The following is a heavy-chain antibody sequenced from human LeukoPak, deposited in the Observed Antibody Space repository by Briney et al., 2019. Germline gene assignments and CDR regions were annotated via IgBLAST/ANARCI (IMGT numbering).Heavy chain of an antibody. V-gene: IGHV5-51*01. J-gene: IGHJ4*02. D-gene: IGHD3-9*01. CDR3: ARLDYDILTGYYSPLDY. CDR2: IYPGDSDT. CDR1: GYSFTSYW. Sequence: GESLQISCKGSGYSFTSYWIGWVRQMPGKGLEWMGIIYPGDSDTRYSPSFQGQVTISADKSISTAYLQWSSPKASDTAMYYCARLDYDILTGYYSPLDYWGQGTLVTVSS.